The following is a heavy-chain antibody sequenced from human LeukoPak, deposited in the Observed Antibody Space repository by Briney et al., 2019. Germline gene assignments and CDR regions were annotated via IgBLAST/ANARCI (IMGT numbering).Heavy chain of an antibody. CDR2: FYISGNT. Sequence: PSETLSLTCTVSGGSISTYYWSWIRQPAGKGLEWIGRFYISGNTNYNPSLKSRVTISVDTSKNQFSLKLSSVTAADTAVYYCAGSGSYYPFDYWGQGTLVTVSS. D-gene: IGHD1-26*01. V-gene: IGHV4-4*07. CDR3: AGSGSYYPFDY. CDR1: GGSISTYY. J-gene: IGHJ4*02.